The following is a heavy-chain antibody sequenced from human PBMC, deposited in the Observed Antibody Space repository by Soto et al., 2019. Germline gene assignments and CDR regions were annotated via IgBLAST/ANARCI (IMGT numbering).Heavy chain of an antibody. V-gene: IGHV4-4*07. Sequence: SETLSLTCTVSNGSIRAYYWNWIRQPAGKGLEWIGRIYSTGTTYFNPSLKSRVTMSVDTSTNQFSLRLTSVTAADTAMYYCARSSPRGEQLFFDFWGQGAQVTVSS. D-gene: IGHD1-26*01. CDR1: NGSIRAYY. CDR2: IYSTGTT. J-gene: IGHJ4*02. CDR3: ARSSPRGEQLFFDF.